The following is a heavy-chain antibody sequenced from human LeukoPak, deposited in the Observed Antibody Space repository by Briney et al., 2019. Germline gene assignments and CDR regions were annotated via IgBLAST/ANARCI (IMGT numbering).Heavy chain of an antibody. D-gene: IGHD3-16*01. Sequence: GESLTLSCVASGLIFSTCGMQCVRHAPGGGREWLTHILNEESPTYHADSVKGRFTISRENSKNTLYVLMNSLRGEDTAVYYCAKQIMERQQYYYMDVWGKGTSVTVSS. CDR2: ILNEESPT. CDR3: AKQIMERQQYYYMDV. V-gene: IGHV3-30*02. CDR1: GLIFSTCG. J-gene: IGHJ6*03.